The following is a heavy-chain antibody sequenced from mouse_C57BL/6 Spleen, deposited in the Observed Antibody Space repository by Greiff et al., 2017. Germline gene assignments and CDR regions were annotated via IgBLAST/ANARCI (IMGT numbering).Heavy chain of an antibody. CDR3: ARSLYYGSSWDFDY. V-gene: IGHV1-82*01. CDR2: IYPGDGDT. D-gene: IGHD1-1*01. CDR1: GYAFSSSW. Sequence: QVQLQQSGPELVKPGASVKISCKASGYAFSSSWMNWVKQRPGKGLEWIGRIYPGDGDTNYNGKFKGKATLTADKSSSTAYMQLSSLTSEDSAVYFCARSLYYGSSWDFDYWGQGTTLTVSS. J-gene: IGHJ2*01.